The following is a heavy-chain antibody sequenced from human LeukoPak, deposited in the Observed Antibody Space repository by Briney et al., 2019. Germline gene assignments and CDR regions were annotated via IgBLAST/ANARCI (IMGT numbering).Heavy chain of an antibody. CDR1: GGSISSSN. Sequence: PSGTLSLTCAVSGGSISSSNWWSWVRQPPGKGLEWLSYISSASSTKYYADSVKGRFTISRDNADNSLYLQMNSLRAEDTAVYYCASWPGAWYGEDFWGQGTLVTVSS. CDR2: ISSASSTK. CDR3: ASWPGAWYGEDF. V-gene: IGHV3-48*04. J-gene: IGHJ4*02. D-gene: IGHD3-10*01.